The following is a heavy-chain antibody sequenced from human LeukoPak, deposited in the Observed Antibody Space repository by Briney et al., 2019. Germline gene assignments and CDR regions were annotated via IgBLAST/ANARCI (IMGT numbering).Heavy chain of an antibody. CDR1: GGTFSSYA. D-gene: IGHD6-19*01. Sequence: GASVKVSCKASGGTFSSYAISWVRQAPEQGLEWMGGIIPIFGTANYAQKFQGRVTITADESTSTAYMELSSLRSEDTAVYYCARLGDHSSGWYDGVSATKNVRAFDIWGQGTMVTVSS. CDR2: IIPIFGTA. CDR3: ARLGDHSSGWYDGVSATKNVRAFDI. J-gene: IGHJ3*02. V-gene: IGHV1-69*13.